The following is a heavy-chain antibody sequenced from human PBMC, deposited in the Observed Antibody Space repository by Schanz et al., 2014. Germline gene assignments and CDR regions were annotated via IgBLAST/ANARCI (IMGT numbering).Heavy chain of an antibody. CDR3: ARDRRRYCSTASCLHDNWFDP. V-gene: IGHV1-46*01. Sequence: QVLQVQSGSELKKPGTSVKVSCKASGYTFISYGIKWVRQAPGQGLEWMGMINPSGGSTTYAQKFQGRVTMTRDTSTSTVYMELSSLRSEDTAVYYCARDRRRYCSTASCLHDNWFDPWGQGTLVIVSS. J-gene: IGHJ5*02. D-gene: IGHD2-2*01. CDR2: INPSGGST. CDR1: GYTFISYG.